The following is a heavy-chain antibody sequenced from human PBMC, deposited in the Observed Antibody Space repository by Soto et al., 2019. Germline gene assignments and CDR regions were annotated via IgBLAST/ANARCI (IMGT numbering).Heavy chain of an antibody. CDR1: GGPISGYY. J-gene: IGHJ4*02. D-gene: IGHD1-26*01. V-gene: IGHV4-59*01. CDR2: IHYSGST. CDR3: VRYTDTYYSY. Sequence: PSETLSLTCTVSGGPISGYYWSWVRQPPGKGLEWIGYIHYSGSTKYNPPLKSRVTMSVDTSKHQFSLSLISLTAADTAVYYCVRYTDTYYSYWGQGTPVTVSS.